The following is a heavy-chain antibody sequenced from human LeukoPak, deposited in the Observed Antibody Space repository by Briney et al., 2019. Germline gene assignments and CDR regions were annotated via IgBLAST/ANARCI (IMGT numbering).Heavy chain of an antibody. Sequence: ASVKVSCKASGYTFTGYAMHWVRQAPRQRLEWMGWINAGNGNTKYSQKFQGRATITRDTSASTAYMELSSLRSEDTAVYYCASGLQGAASVPHYYYGMDVWGQGTTVTVSS. CDR3: ASGLQGAASVPHYYYGMDV. CDR1: GYTFTGYA. J-gene: IGHJ6*02. V-gene: IGHV1-3*01. D-gene: IGHD2-15*01. CDR2: INAGNGNT.